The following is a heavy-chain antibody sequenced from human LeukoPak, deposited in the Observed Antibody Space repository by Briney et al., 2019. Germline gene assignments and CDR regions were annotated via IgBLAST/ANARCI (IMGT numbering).Heavy chain of an antibody. V-gene: IGHV3-7*01. J-gene: IGHJ4*02. Sequence: GGSLRLSCAASGFTFNYSWMSWVRQAPGKGLEWVANIKQRGSEKTYVDSVKGRFSISRDNTKNSVFLQMNSLRAEDTAVYYCARVGIDYLASYHFDHWGRGTLVTVSS. CDR2: IKQRGSEK. CDR1: GFTFNYSW. D-gene: IGHD2/OR15-2a*01. CDR3: ARVGIDYLASYHFDH.